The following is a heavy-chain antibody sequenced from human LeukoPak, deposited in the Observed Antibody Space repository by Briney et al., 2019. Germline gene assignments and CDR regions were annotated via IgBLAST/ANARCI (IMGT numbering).Heavy chain of an antibody. CDR3: ATYCSSTSCPNWFDP. CDR2: INPNSGGT. Sequence: ASVKVSCKASGYTFTGYYVHWVRQAPGQGLEWMGRINPNSGGTNYAQKFQGRVTMTRDTSISTAYMELGRLRSDDTAVYYCATYCSSTSCPNWFDPWGQGTLVTASS. D-gene: IGHD2-2*01. J-gene: IGHJ5*02. CDR1: GYTFTGYY. V-gene: IGHV1-2*06.